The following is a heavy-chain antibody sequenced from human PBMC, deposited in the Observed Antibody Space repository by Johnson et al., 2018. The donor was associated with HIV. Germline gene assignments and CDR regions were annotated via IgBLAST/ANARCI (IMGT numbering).Heavy chain of an antibody. Sequence: VQLVESGGDLVQPGGSLRLSCAASGFTFSSYDMHWVRQVRGKGLEWVSGIGTIDDTYYSDSVKGRFAISRDNSNNTVYLQMNSLRPEDTAVYYCANRLMNYYGSGSYYRAWFDALDIWGQGTMVTVSS. CDR2: IGTIDDT. CDR1: GFTFSSYD. J-gene: IGHJ3*02. CDR3: ANRLMNYYGSGSYYRAWFDALDI. V-gene: IGHV3-13*01. D-gene: IGHD3-10*01.